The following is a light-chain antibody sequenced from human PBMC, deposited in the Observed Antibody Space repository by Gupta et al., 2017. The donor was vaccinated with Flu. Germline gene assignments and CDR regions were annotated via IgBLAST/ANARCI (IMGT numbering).Light chain of an antibody. Sequence: QSXLTQPRSVSGXPGQSVALSCTGTSSDVGAYNYVSWYQQHPGKAPKLIIYDVYKRPSGVPDRFTGSKSGNTASLTISGLQPEDEADYHCCSFGAASFFGGGTKLTVL. V-gene: IGLV2-11*01. CDR3: CSFGAASF. J-gene: IGLJ2*01. CDR2: DVY. CDR1: SSDVGAYNY.